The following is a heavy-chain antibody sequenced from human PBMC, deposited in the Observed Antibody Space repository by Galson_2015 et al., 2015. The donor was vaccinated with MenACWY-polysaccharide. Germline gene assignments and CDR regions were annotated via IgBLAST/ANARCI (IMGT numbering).Heavy chain of an antibody. CDR2: MSYSGRG. V-gene: IGHV4-61*01. Sequence: SETLSLTCTVSGGSVTSDTSYWSWLRQPPGKGLEWIGYMSYSGRGNSNPSLRSRVTVLIDTSKNQFSLRLTSVTAADTAMYYCAREPTYSGSFGWFDPWGQGTLVTVSS. CDR1: GGSVTSDTSY. D-gene: IGHD1-26*01. J-gene: IGHJ5*02. CDR3: AREPTYSGSFGWFDP.